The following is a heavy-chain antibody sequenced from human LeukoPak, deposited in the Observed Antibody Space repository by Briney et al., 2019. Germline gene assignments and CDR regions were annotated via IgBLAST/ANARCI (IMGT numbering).Heavy chain of an antibody. Sequence: ASVKVSCKASGGTFSNYAISWVRQAPGQGLEWMGWINPNSGGTNYAQKFQGRVTMTRDTSISTAYMELSRLRSDDTAVYYCARGGVPYYFDYWGQGTLVTASS. J-gene: IGHJ4*02. V-gene: IGHV1-2*02. CDR2: INPNSGGT. CDR1: GGTFSNYA. CDR3: ARGGVPYYFDY. D-gene: IGHD1-26*01.